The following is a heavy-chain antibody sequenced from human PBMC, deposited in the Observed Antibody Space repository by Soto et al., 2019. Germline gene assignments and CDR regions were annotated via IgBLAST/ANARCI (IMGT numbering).Heavy chain of an antibody. V-gene: IGHV1-18*01. D-gene: IGHD4-17*01. CDR3: ATDHLDYGGNLAFDI. CDR1: GYTFTSYG. CDR2: ISAYNGKT. J-gene: IGHJ3*02. Sequence: ASVKVSCKASGYTFTSYGISWVRQAPGKGLEWMGWISAYNGKTNYAQKLQGRVTMTEDTSTNTAYMELSSLRSEDTAVYYCATDHLDYGGNLAFDIWGQGTMVTVSS.